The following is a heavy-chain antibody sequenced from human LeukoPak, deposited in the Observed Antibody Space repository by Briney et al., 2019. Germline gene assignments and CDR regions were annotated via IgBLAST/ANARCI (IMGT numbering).Heavy chain of an antibody. CDR1: GFTFSNAW. Sequence: NTGGSLRLSCAASGFTFSNAWMNWVRQASGKGLEWVGRIKSKTDGGTTDYAAPVKGRFTISRDDSKNVLHLQMNSLQTDDTAVYYCTRGYWFDPWGQGTLVTVSS. J-gene: IGHJ5*02. CDR3: TRGYWFDP. D-gene: IGHD3-22*01. V-gene: IGHV3-15*01. CDR2: IKSKTDGGTT.